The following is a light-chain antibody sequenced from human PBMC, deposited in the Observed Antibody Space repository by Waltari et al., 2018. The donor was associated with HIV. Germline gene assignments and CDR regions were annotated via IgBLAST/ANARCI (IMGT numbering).Light chain of an antibody. CDR3: QVWDSSRDHPVV. V-gene: IGLV3-21*04. CDR2: YDS. CDR1: NIGSKS. J-gene: IGLJ2*01. Sequence: SYVLTQPPSVSVAPGKTARFTCGGNNIGSKSVHWYQQKPGQAPILVIYYDSDRPSGIPGCFSGSNSGNTATLTISRVEAGDEADYYCQVWDSSRDHPVVFGGGTKLTVL.